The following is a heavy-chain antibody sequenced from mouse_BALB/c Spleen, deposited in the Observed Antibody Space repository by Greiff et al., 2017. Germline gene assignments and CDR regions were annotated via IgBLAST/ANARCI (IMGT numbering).Heavy chain of an antibody. D-gene: IGHD2-4*01. J-gene: IGHJ3*01. CDR3: AKPYDYDSSWFAY. CDR1: GFTFTDYY. CDR2: IRNKANGYTT. Sequence: EVMLVESGGGLVQPGGSLRLSCATSGFTFTDYYMSWVRQPPGKALEWLGFIRNKANGYTTEYSASVKGRFTISRDNSQSILYLQMNTLRAEDSATYYCAKPYDYDSSWFAYWGQGTLVTVSA. V-gene: IGHV7-3*02.